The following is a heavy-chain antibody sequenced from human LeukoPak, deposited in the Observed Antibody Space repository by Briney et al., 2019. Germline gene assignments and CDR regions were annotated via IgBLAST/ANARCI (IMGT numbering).Heavy chain of an antibody. CDR1: GGSFSGYY. CDR3: ARSMAVAGKKSSHGLPYGMDV. CDR2: INHSGST. V-gene: IGHV4-34*01. J-gene: IGHJ6*04. Sequence: SETLSFTCAVYGGSFSGYYWSWIRQPPGKGLEWIGEINHSGSTNYNPSLKSRVTISVDTSKNQFSLKLSSVTAADTAVYYCARSMAVAGKKSSHGLPYGMDVWGKGNPGHRLL. D-gene: IGHD6-19*01.